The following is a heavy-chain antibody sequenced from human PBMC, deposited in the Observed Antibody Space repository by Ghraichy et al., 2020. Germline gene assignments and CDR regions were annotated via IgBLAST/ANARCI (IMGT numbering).Heavy chain of an antibody. V-gene: IGHV4-30-2*01. J-gene: IGHJ6*03. CDR1: GGSISSGGYS. CDR3: ARVASLITVTTPSYYYYYMDV. Sequence: SETLSLTCAVSGGSISSGGYSWSWIRQPPGKGLEWIGYIYHSGSTYYNPSLKSRVTISVDRSKNQFSLKLSSVTAADTAVYYCARVASLITVTTPSYYYYYMDVWGKGTTVTVSS. D-gene: IGHD4-17*01. CDR2: IYHSGST.